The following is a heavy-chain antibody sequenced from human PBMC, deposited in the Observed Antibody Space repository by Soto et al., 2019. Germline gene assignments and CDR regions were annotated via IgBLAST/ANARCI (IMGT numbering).Heavy chain of an antibody. CDR2: IYSGGST. Sequence: GSLRLSCAASGFTVSSNYMSWVRQAPGKGLEWVSVIYSGGSTYYADSVKGRFTISRDNSKNTLYLQMNSLRAEDTAVYYCARGDYYDSSGSTRDYWGQGTLVTVSS. CDR1: GFTVSSNY. CDR3: ARGDYYDSSGSTRDY. V-gene: IGHV3-66*01. J-gene: IGHJ4*02. D-gene: IGHD3-22*01.